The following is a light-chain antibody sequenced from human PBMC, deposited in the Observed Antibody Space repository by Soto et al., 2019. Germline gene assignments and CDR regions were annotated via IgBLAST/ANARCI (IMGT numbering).Light chain of an antibody. J-gene: IGKJ3*01. V-gene: IGKV1-5*03. CDR2: KAS. CDR1: QSISSW. CDR3: QQYNSYSVLT. Sequence: DIQMTQSPSTLSASVEDRVTITCRASQSISSWVAWYQQKPGKAPKLLIYKASSLESGVPSRFSGSGSGTEFTLTISSLQRDDFATYSCQQYNSYSVLTFGPGTKVDI.